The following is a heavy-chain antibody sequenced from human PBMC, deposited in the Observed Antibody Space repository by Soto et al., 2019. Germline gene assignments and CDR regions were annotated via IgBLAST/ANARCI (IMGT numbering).Heavy chain of an antibody. V-gene: IGHV1-69*12. CDR1: GGTFSSYA. J-gene: IGHJ6*02. CDR3: ARSPRDTAMVLYGMDV. Sequence: QVQLVQSGAEVKKPGSSVKVSCKASGGTFSSYAISWVRQAPGQGLEWMGGIIPIFGTANYAQKFQGRVKITADESTSTAYMELSSLRSEDTAVYYCARSPRDTAMVLYGMDVWGQGTTVTVSS. CDR2: IIPIFGTA. D-gene: IGHD5-18*01.